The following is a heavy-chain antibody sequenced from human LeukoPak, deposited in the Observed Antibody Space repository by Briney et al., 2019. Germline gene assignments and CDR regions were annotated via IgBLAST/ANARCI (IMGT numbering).Heavy chain of an antibody. V-gene: IGHV3-23*01. CDR3: AKDQPGESPYYYYTDV. J-gene: IGHJ6*03. Sequence: PGGSLRLSCAASGFTFSSYALSWVRQAPGKGLEWVSSISGSGGRTYNAVSVKGRFTISRDNSKNTVYLQMNSLRADDTAVYYCAKDQPGESPYYYYTDVWGKGTTVTVSS. CDR1: GFTFSSYA. CDR2: ISGSGGRT. D-gene: IGHD3-10*01.